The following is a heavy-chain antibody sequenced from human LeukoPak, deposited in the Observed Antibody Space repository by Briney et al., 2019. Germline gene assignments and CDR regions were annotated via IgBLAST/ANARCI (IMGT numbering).Heavy chain of an antibody. D-gene: IGHD6-13*01. CDR3: AKDSSSDNYYFDY. CDR1: GFTFSSYG. V-gene: IGHV3-30*02. Sequence: PGGSLRLSCAASGFTFSSYGIHWVRQAPGKGLEWVAFIRYDGSNKYYADSMKGRFTISRDNSKNTLYLQMNSLRAEDTAVYYCAKDSSSDNYYFDYWGQGTLVTVSS. CDR2: IRYDGSNK. J-gene: IGHJ4*02.